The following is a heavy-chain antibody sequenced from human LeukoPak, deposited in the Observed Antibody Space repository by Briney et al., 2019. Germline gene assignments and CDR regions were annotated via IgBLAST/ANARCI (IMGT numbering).Heavy chain of an antibody. V-gene: IGHV3-23*01. Sequence: GGSLRLSCAASGFTFSSYAMSWVRQAPGKGLEWVSAISGSGGSTYYADSVKGRFTISRDNSKNTLYLQMNSLRAEGTAVYYCAKEGTPERIRFLEWLSQYYGMDVWGQGTTVTVSS. CDR2: ISGSGGST. J-gene: IGHJ6*02. D-gene: IGHD3-3*01. CDR3: AKEGTPERIRFLEWLSQYYGMDV. CDR1: GFTFSSYA.